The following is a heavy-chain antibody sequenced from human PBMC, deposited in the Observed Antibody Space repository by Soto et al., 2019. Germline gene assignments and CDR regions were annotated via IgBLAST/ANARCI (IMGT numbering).Heavy chain of an antibody. CDR3: ARRYCSGGSCYSERFDY. V-gene: IGHV4-34*01. CDR1: GGSFSGYY. D-gene: IGHD2-15*01. J-gene: IGHJ4*02. Sequence: QVQLQQWGAGLLKPSETLSLTCAVYGGSFSGYYWSWIRQPPGKGLEWIGEINHSGTTNYNPSLMSRVTISVDTSTNQFSLKLSSVTAADTAVYYCARRYCSGGSCYSERFDYWGQGTLVTVSS. CDR2: INHSGTT.